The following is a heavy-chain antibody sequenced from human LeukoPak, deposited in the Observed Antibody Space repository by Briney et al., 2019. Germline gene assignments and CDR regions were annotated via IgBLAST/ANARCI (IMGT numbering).Heavy chain of an antibody. CDR1: GGSISSSSYY. D-gene: IGHD5-12*01. J-gene: IGHJ4*02. Sequence: SETLSLTCTVSGGSISSSSYYWGWIRRPPGKGLEWIGSIYYSGSTYYNPSLKSRVTISVDTSKNQFSLKLSSVTAADTAVYYCARQGGLRLFDYWGQGTLVTVSS. CDR3: ARQGGLRLFDY. CDR2: IYYSGST. V-gene: IGHV4-39*01.